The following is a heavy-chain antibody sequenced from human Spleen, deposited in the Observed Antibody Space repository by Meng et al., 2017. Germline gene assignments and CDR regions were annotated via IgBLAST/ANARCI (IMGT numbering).Heavy chain of an antibody. Sequence: MQLVESGGGVVQPGRSLRLSCAASGFTVSSFWMHWVRQPPGKGLVWVSRMNEDGTTINYADSVQGRFTISRDSARNTLYLQMNTLRVEDTAIYYCVRDFGGNSDYWGQGTLVTVSS. CDR1: GFTVSSFW. D-gene: IGHD2-21*01. V-gene: IGHV3-74*01. CDR2: MNEDGTTI. J-gene: IGHJ4*02. CDR3: VRDFGGNSDY.